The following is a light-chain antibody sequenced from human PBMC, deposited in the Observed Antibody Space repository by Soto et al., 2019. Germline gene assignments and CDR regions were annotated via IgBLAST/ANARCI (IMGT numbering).Light chain of an antibody. CDR1: QSVTSNY. CDR2: GAS. V-gene: IGKV3-20*01. J-gene: IGKJ1*01. CDR3: QQYNSWLWT. Sequence: EVVLTQSPGTLSLSPGERATLSCRANQSVTSNYLAWYQQKPGQAPRLLIYGASTRATGIPARFSGSGSGTDFTLIISSLQSEDSAVYYCQQYNSWLWTFGQGTKVDI.